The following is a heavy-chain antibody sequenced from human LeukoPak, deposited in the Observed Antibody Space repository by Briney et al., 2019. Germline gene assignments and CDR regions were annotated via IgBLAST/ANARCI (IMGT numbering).Heavy chain of an antibody. CDR1: GFTFDEYG. Sequence: GGSLRLSCAASGFTFDEYGMSWVRQAPGKGLEWVSGINWNGGSTGYADSVRGRFTISRDNAKNSLYLQMNSLRAEDTALYQCARVTIFGVVIRYFDYWGQGTLVTVSS. CDR3: ARVTIFGVVIRYFDY. V-gene: IGHV3-20*01. J-gene: IGHJ4*02. D-gene: IGHD3-3*01. CDR2: INWNGGST.